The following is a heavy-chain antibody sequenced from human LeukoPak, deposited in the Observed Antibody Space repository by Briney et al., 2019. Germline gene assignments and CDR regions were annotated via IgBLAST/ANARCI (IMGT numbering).Heavy chain of an antibody. J-gene: IGHJ4*02. CDR3: ARARIAAAGIHG. CDR2: IYSGGST. V-gene: IGHV3-66*01. CDR1: GFTVSSNY. D-gene: IGHD6-13*01. Sequence: GGSLRLSCAASGFTVSSNYTSWVRQAPGKGLEWVSVIYSGGSTYYADSVKGRFTISRDNSKNTLFLQMNSLRAEDTAVYYCARARIAAAGIHGWGQGTLVTVSS.